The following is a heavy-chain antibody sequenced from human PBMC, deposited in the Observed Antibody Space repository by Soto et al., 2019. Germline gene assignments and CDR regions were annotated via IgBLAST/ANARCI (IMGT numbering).Heavy chain of an antibody. Sequence: EVQLLESGGGLVQPGGSLRLSCAASGFTFSSYSMSWVRQAPGKGLEWVSGFRTGGDDATTYYADSVKGRFTISRDNSKNMVFLQMNSLTVEDTAVYYCGKYSDYGDHRDWFDPWGQGTLVTVSS. J-gene: IGHJ5*02. CDR3: GKYSDYGDHRDWFDP. V-gene: IGHV3-23*01. CDR1: GFTFSSYS. D-gene: IGHD4-17*01. CDR2: FRTGGDDATT.